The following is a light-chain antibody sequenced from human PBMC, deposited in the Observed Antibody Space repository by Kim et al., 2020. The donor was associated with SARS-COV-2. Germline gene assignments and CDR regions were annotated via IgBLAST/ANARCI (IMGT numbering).Light chain of an antibody. J-gene: IGLJ2*01. CDR3: QAWDSSTAVV. CDR1: KLGDKY. CDR2: QDS. Sequence: VSPGQTASITCSGDKLGDKYACWYQQKPGQSPVLVIYQDSKRPSGIPERFSGSSSGNTATLTISGTQAMDEADYYCQAWDSSTAVVFGGGTKLTVL. V-gene: IGLV3-1*01.